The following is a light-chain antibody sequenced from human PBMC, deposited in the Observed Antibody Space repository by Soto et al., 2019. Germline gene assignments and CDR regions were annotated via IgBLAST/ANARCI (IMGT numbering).Light chain of an antibody. Sequence: SALTQPPSASGSPGQSVTISCTGTSSDIGGYNYVSWYQQHPGKAPKLMIYEVSKRPSGVPDRFSGSKSGNPASLTVSGFQAEDEANDSGSSYAGSNNLGVFGTGTKVTVL. CDR3: SSYAGSNNLGV. CDR1: SSDIGGYNY. V-gene: IGLV2-8*01. CDR2: EVS. J-gene: IGLJ1*01.